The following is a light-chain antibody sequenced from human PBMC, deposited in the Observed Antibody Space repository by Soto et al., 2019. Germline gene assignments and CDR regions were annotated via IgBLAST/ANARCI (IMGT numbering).Light chain of an antibody. Sequence: QSVLTQPRSVSGSRGQSVTISCTGTSSDVGGYNYVSWYQQHPGKAPKLVIYDVSERPSGVPDRFSGSKSGNTASLTISGLQAEDEADYYCCSYAGSYTWVFGGGTKLTVL. J-gene: IGLJ3*02. CDR1: SSDVGGYNY. CDR3: CSYAGSYTWV. CDR2: DVS. V-gene: IGLV2-11*01.